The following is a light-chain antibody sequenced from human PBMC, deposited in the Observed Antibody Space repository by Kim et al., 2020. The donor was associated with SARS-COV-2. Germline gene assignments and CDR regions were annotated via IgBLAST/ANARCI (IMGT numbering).Light chain of an antibody. V-gene: IGKV1-5*03. Sequence: SASVGDRVTITCRASQRIDSWLAWYQQTPGKAPNLLIYKASTLASGVPSRFSGGGSGTEFTLTISSLQPEDFATYYCQHYNSHPYTFGQGTKLEI. CDR1: QRIDSW. CDR3: QHYNSHPYT. CDR2: KAS. J-gene: IGKJ2*01.